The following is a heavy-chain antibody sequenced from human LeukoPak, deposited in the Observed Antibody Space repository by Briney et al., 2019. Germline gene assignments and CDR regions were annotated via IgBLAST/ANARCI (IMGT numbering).Heavy chain of an antibody. CDR2: IKQDGSEK. D-gene: IGHD6-19*01. Sequence: GGSLRLSCAASGFTFSSYWMSWVRQAPGKGLEWVANIKQDGSEKYYVDSVKGRFTISRDNAKNSLYLQMNSLRAEDTAVYYCARESGGWPAEYFQYWGQGTLVTVSS. CDR3: ARESGGWPAEYFQY. J-gene: IGHJ1*01. V-gene: IGHV3-7*01. CDR1: GFTFSSYW.